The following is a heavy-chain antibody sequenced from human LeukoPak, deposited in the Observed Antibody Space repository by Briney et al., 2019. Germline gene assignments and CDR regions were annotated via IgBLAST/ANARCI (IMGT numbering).Heavy chain of an antibody. J-gene: IGHJ4*02. V-gene: IGHV3-21*01. Sequence: GGSLRLSCAASGFTFSSYEMNWVRHAPGKGLEWVSSISSSSSYIYYADSVKGRFTISRDNAKNSLYLQMNSLRAEDTAVYYCARDSPLYSSSWYYWGQGTLVTVSS. CDR2: ISSSSSYI. CDR1: GFTFSSYE. CDR3: ARDSPLYSSSWYY. D-gene: IGHD6-13*01.